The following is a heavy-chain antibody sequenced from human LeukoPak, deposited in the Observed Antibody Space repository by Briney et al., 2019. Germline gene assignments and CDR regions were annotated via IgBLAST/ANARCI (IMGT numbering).Heavy chain of an antibody. V-gene: IGHV4-39*02. Sequence: PSETLSLTCTVSGGSIGSSGHYWGWIRQPPGKGLEWIGNIYYSGSTYYNPSLKSRVTISVDTSKNHFSLKLTSVTAADTAVYYCARRREGSSSVDSWGQGTLVTVSS. CDR1: GGSIGSSGHY. CDR3: ARRREGSSSVDS. J-gene: IGHJ4*02. D-gene: IGHD6-6*01. CDR2: IYYSGST.